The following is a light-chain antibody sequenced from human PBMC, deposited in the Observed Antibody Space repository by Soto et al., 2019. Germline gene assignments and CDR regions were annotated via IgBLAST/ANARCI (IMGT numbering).Light chain of an antibody. V-gene: IGLV2-23*01. CDR3: CSYAGSSTLV. J-gene: IGLJ2*01. CDR1: SSDVGSYNL. Sequence: QSALTQPASVSGSPGQSITISCTGTSSDVGSYNLVSWYQQHPGKAAKLMIYEGSKRPSGVSNRFSGFKSGNTASLTISGLQAQYEADYYCCSYAGSSTLVFGVWTKLTVL. CDR2: EGS.